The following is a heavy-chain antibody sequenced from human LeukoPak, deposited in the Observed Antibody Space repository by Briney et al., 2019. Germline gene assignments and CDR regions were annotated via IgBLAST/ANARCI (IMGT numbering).Heavy chain of an antibody. Sequence: SETLSLTCTVSGGSMSSYYWSWIRQPPGKGLEWIGYIYYSGSTNYNPSLKSRVTISVDTSKNQFSLKLSSVTAADTAVYYCARAGPDYDILTGYYMGYYYYGMDVWGQGTTVTVSS. CDR2: IYYSGST. CDR3: ARAGPDYDILTGYYMGYYYYGMDV. D-gene: IGHD3-9*01. J-gene: IGHJ6*02. V-gene: IGHV4-59*08. CDR1: GGSMSSYY.